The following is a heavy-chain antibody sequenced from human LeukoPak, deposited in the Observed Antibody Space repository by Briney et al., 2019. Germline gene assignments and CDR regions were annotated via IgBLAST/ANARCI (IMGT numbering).Heavy chain of an antibody. CDR2: IKQDGSEK. CDR3: ARGDVDTAMVTFDY. J-gene: IGHJ4*02. Sequence: GGSLRLSCAASGFTFSSYWMSWVRQAPGKGLEWVANIKQDGSEKYYVDSVKGRFTISRDNAKNSLYLQMNSLRAEDTAVYYCARGDVDTAMVTFDYWGQGTLVTVSS. D-gene: IGHD5-18*01. V-gene: IGHV3-7*03. CDR1: GFTFSSYW.